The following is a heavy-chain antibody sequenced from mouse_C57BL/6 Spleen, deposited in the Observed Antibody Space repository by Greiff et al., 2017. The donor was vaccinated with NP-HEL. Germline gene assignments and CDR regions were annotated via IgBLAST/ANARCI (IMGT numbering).Heavy chain of an antibody. V-gene: IGHV1-82*01. J-gene: IGHJ2*01. Sequence: QVQLQQSGPELVKPGASVKISCKASGYAFSSSWMNWVKQRPGKGLEWIGRIYPGDGDTNYNGKFKGKATLTADKSSSTAYMQLSSLTSEDSAVDFCAGYGSNYGDYWGQGTTLTVSS. CDR1: GYAFSSSW. CDR3: AGYGSNYGDY. D-gene: IGHD1-1*01. CDR2: IYPGDGDT.